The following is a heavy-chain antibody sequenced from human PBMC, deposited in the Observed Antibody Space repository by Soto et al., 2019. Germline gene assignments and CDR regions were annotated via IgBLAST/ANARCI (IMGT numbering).Heavy chain of an antibody. D-gene: IGHD3-16*01. J-gene: IGHJ6*03. Sequence: QVQLQESGPGLVKPSGTLSLTCAVSSGSISSSNWWSWVRQPPGKGLEWIVEIYHSGSTNYNPTLKSRVTISVDKSKNQFSLKLSSVTAADTAVYSCAGGFGHKDRATIYYYYMDVWGKGTTVTVSS. V-gene: IGHV4-4*02. CDR2: IYHSGST. CDR3: AGGFGHKDRATIYYYYMDV. CDR1: SGSISSSNW.